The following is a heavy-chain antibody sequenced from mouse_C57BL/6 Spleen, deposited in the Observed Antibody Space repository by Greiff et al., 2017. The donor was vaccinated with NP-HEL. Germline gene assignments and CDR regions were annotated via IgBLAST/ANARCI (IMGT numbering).Heavy chain of an antibody. Sequence: QVQLKQPGAELVKPGASVKMSCKASGYTFTSYWITWVKQRPGQGLEWIGDIYPGSGSTNYNEKFKSKATLTVDTSSSTAYMQLSSLTSEDSAVYYCAIDYDDEGLDYWGQGTTLTVSS. CDR2: IYPGSGST. J-gene: IGHJ2*01. V-gene: IGHV1-55*01. CDR1: GYTFTSYW. CDR3: AIDYDDEGLDY. D-gene: IGHD2-4*01.